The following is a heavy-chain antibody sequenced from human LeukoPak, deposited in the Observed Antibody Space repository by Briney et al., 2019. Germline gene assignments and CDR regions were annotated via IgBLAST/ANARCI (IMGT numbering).Heavy chain of an antibody. CDR1: GFTFSSYW. J-gene: IGHJ4*01. CDR3: ARDNVGALDY. D-gene: IGHD1-26*01. V-gene: IGHV3-7*01. CDR2: MKQDGSAK. Sequence: PGGSLRLSCVASGFTFSSYWMGWVRQAPGKGREWVANMKQDGSAKHYADSVKGRFSISRDNSKNSVYLQMDSLRAEDTAVYYCARDNVGALDYWGHGTLVTVSS.